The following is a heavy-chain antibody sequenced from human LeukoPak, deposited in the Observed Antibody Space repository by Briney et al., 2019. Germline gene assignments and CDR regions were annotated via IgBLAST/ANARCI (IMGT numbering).Heavy chain of an antibody. D-gene: IGHD3-3*01. J-gene: IGHJ3*02. Sequence: ASVKVSCKASGYTFTGYYMHWVRQAPGQGLEWMGWINPNSGGTNYAQKFQGRVTMTRDTSISTAYMELSRLRSDDTAVYYCASYDFWSGYYIDALDIWGQGTMVTVSS. CDR1: GYTFTGYY. CDR3: ASYDFWSGYYIDALDI. V-gene: IGHV1-2*02. CDR2: INPNSGGT.